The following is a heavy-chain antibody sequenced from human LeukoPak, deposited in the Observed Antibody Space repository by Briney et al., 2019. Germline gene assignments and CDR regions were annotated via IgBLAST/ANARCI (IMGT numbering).Heavy chain of an antibody. CDR1: GDSVSSNSAS. J-gene: IGHJ4*02. CDR2: TYCRSKCYD. CDR3: ARGNSGMTVALLQS. D-gene: IGHD1-20*01. V-gene: IGHV6-1*01. Sequence: SQTLSLTCAISGDSVSSNSASWNWIRQSPSGGLEWLGRTYCRSKCYDDYAASVRSRITINPDTSNNQVSLHLRSVTPEDTAVYFCARGNSGMTVALLQSWGQGTLVTVSS.